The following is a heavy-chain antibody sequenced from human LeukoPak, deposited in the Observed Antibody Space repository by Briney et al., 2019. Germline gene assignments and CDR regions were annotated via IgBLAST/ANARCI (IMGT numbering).Heavy chain of an antibody. CDR3: AREGTSWPNWFDP. Sequence: SVKVSCKASGGTLSSYTISWVRQAPGQGLEWMGRIIPILGIANYAQKFQGRVTITADKSTSTAYMELSSLRSEDTAVYYCAREGTSWPNWFDPWGQGTLVTVSS. V-gene: IGHV1-69*04. D-gene: IGHD2-2*01. CDR2: IIPILGIA. J-gene: IGHJ5*02. CDR1: GGTLSSYT.